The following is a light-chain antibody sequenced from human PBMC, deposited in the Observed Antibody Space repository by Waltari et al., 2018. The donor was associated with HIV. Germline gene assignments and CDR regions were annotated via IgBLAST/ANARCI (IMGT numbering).Light chain of an antibody. J-gene: IGKJ1*01. CDR3: QQSYSTPWT. CDR1: QNITKS. Sequence: DIQMPQSPSSLSASEGERVAFTCRTSQNITKSLNWYQQKSGDAPNLLIYAASSLQSGVPSRFSGSGSGTNFTLTISSLQPEDFSTYYCQQSYSTPWTFGQGTRVDIK. V-gene: IGKV1-39*01. CDR2: AAS.